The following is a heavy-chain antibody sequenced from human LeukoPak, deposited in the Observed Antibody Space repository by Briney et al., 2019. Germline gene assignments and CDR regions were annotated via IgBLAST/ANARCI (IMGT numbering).Heavy chain of an antibody. CDR1: GGSISSSNW. D-gene: IGHD3-22*01. J-gene: IGHJ4*02. V-gene: IGHV4-4*02. Sequence: SGTLSLTCAVSGGSISSSNWWSWVRQPPGKGLEWIGEIYHSGSTNYNPSLKSRVTISVDTSKNQFSLKLSSVTAADTAVYYCARAVYDSSGSYFDYWGQGTLVTVSS. CDR3: ARAVYDSSGSYFDY. CDR2: IYHSGST.